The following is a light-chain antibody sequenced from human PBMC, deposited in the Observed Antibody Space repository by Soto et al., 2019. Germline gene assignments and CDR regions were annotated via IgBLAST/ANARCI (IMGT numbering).Light chain of an antibody. J-gene: IGLJ3*02. V-gene: IGLV2-23*01. Sequence: QSAPTQPASVSGSPGQSITISCTGTSSDVGSSNLVSWYQQHPGKAPKLMIYEGSKRPSGVSDRFSGSKTGNTASLTISGLQAEDEGDYYCCSYAGSSTWVFGGGTKLTVL. CDR2: EGS. CDR1: SSDVGSSNL. CDR3: CSYAGSSTWV.